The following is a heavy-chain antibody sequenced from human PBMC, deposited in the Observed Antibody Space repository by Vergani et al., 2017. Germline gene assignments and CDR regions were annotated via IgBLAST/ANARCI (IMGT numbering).Heavy chain of an antibody. V-gene: IGHV1-69-2*01. CDR1: GYTFTDHY. J-gene: IGHJ6*02. CDR3: ATPQTVTTGGMEV. Sequence: EVRLVQSGAEVKKPGATMKISCKVSGYTFTDHYMHWVKQAPGKGLEWMGLVDPEDGETIYAEKFKGRVTIAADTSTDTAQLELSSLRSEDTAVYYCATPQTVTTGGMEVWGQGTTVIVSS. CDR2: VDPEDGET. D-gene: IGHD4-17*01.